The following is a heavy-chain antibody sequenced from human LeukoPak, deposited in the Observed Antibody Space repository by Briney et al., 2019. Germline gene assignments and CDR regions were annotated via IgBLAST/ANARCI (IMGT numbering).Heavy chain of an antibody. J-gene: IGHJ4*02. CDR2: INHSGST. D-gene: IGHD6-6*01. CDR1: GGSFSGYY. Sequence: TSGTLSLTCAAYGGSFSGYYWSWIRQPPGKGLEWIGEINHSGSTNYNPSLKSRVTISVDTSKNQFSLKLSSVTAADTAVYYCARVPSRLVPYRYFDYWGQGTLVTVSS. CDR3: ARVPSRLVPYRYFDY. V-gene: IGHV4-34*01.